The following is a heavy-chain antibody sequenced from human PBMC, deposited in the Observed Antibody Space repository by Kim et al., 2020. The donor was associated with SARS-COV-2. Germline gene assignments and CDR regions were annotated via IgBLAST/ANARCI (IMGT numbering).Heavy chain of an antibody. D-gene: IGHD3-10*01. Sequence: SETLSLTCTVSGGSIYSGGYYWSWIRHPGKGLEWIGNIYFSGSTYYSPSLNSRVTISIDTSKNQFSLKLSSVTAADTAVYYCARAHYYASGSYYNVGDY. CDR3: ARAHYYASGSYYNVGDY. J-gene: IGHJ4*01. CDR1: GGSIYSGGYY. V-gene: IGHV4-31*03. CDR2: IYFSGST.